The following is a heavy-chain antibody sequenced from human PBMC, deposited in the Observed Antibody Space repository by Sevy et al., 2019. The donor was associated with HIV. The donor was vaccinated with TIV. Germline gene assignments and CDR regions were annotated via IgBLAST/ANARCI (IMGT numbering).Heavy chain of an antibody. V-gene: IGHV1-18*01. D-gene: IGHD3-3*01. CDR1: GYTLNNYG. Sequence: AAVKVSCKASGYTLNNYGISWVRQAPRQGLERIGWITAYKYNTNYAQNFQGRVTMITDTSTSTAYMELRSLRSDDTAVYYCTRVDPYYEFGDVWGQGTTVTVSS. J-gene: IGHJ6*02. CDR2: ITAYKYNT. CDR3: TRVDPYYEFGDV.